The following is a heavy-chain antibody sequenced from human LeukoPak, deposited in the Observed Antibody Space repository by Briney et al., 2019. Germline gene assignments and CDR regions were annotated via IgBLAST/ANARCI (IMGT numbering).Heavy chain of an antibody. Sequence: SETLSLTCTVSGGSISSGGYYWSWIRQPPGKGLEWIGYSDHSGSTYYNPSLKSRVTISVDRSKNQFSLKLSSVTAADTAVYYCARQGYSYGYFYYYYGMDVWGQGTTVTVSS. J-gene: IGHJ6*02. D-gene: IGHD5-18*01. CDR3: ARQGYSYGYFYYYYGMDV. CDR2: SDHSGST. V-gene: IGHV4-30-2*01. CDR1: GGSISSGGYY.